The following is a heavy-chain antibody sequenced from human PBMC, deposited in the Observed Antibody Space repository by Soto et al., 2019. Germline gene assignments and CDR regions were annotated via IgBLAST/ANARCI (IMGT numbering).Heavy chain of an antibody. J-gene: IGHJ4*02. D-gene: IGHD2-8*02. CDR3: ARDKITGLFDY. CDR1: GGSINSGGYY. Sequence: SETLSLTCTVSGGSINSGGYYWSWIRQHPGKGLEWIGYIYYSGSTYYNPSLKSRVTISADTSKNQFSLKLSSVTAADTAVYYCARDKITGLFDYWGQGTLVTVSS. CDR2: IYYSGST. V-gene: IGHV4-31*03.